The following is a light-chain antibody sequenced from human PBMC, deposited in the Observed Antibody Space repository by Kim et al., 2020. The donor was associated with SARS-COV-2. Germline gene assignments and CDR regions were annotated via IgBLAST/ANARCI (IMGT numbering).Light chain of an antibody. CDR3: CSHAGGDVAHV. J-gene: IGLJ1*01. CDR2: EVN. CDR1: RSDVGGTNL. Sequence: QSALTQPASVSGSPGPSITISCTGTRSDVGGTNLVSWYQQHPDKVPKLIIYEVNKRPSGVSQRFSASKSANTAVLTISGLQPEDEADYYCCSHAGGDVAHVFVTGTKVTVL. V-gene: IGLV2-23*02.